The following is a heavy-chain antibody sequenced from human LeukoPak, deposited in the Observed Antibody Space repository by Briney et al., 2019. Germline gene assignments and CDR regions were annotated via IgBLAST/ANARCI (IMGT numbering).Heavy chain of an antibody. CDR1: GYTFTSYA. V-gene: IGHV1-3*01. CDR2: INAGNGNT. Sequence: EASVKVSCKASGYTFTSYAMNWVRQAPGQRLEWMGWINAGNGNTKYSQKFQGRVTITRDTSASTAYMELSSLRSEDTAVYYCARAPGYSSSWFDYWGQGTLATVSS. CDR3: ARAPGYSSSWFDY. J-gene: IGHJ4*02. D-gene: IGHD6-13*01.